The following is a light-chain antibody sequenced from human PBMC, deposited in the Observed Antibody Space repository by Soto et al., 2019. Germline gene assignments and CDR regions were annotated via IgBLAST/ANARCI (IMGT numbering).Light chain of an antibody. CDR3: KQYNSYPWT. V-gene: IGKV1-5*03. CDR2: KAS. Sequence: DIQMTQSPSTLSASVGDRVTITCRASQSISSWLAWYQQKPGKAPKLLIYKASSLESRVPSRFSGGGSGTEFTLTISSLQPDDFATYYCKQYNSYPWTLGQGTKVDIK. J-gene: IGKJ1*01. CDR1: QSISSW.